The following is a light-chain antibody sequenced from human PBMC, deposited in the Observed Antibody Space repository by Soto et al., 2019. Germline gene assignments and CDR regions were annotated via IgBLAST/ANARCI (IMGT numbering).Light chain of an antibody. J-gene: IGLJ2*01. Sequence: QSALTQPASVSGSPGQSITNSCTGTSSDVGGYNYVSWYQQHPGKAPKLMIYDVSNRPSGVSNRFSGSKSGNTASLTISGLQAEDEADYYCRSYTSSSTVVFGGGTKVTVL. V-gene: IGLV2-14*01. CDR3: RSYTSSSTVV. CDR2: DVS. CDR1: SSDVGGYNY.